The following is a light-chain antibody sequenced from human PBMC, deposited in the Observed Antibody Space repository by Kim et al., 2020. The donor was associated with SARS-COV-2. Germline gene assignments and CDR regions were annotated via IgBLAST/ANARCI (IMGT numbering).Light chain of an antibody. V-gene: IGKV3-15*01. CDR1: QTVRTS. J-gene: IGKJ1*01. Sequence: GAPGGGVTLACRASQTVRTSLAWYQQKPGQTPRLLIYTASTRATGVPATFSGSGSGTEFTLTISSLQSEHSAVYYCQQYDRWPPAFGQGTKVDIK. CDR3: QQYDRWPPA. CDR2: TAS.